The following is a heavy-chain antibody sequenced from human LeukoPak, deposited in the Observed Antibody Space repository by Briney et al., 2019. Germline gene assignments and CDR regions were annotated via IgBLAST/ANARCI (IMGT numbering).Heavy chain of an antibody. CDR2: ISSSSSYI. CDR1: GFTFNKYA. D-gene: IGHD6-13*01. CDR3: ARDSRAAARDH. Sequence: GGSLRLSCAASGFTFNKYAMSWVRQAPGKGLEWVSSISSSSSYIYYADSVKGRFTISRDNAKNSLYLQMNSLRAEDTAVYYCARDSRAAARDHWGQGTLVTVSS. V-gene: IGHV3-21*01. J-gene: IGHJ4*02.